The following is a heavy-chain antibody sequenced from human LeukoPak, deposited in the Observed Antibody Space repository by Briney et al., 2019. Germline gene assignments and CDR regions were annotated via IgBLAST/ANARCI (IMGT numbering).Heavy chain of an antibody. Sequence: GGSLRLSCAASGFTFSSYWMHWVRQAPGKGLVWVSRINSDGSSTSYADSVKGRFTISRDNAKNTLYLRMNSLRAEDTAVYYCAREWDSSGWYGYGMDVWGQGTTVTVSS. CDR2: INSDGSST. V-gene: IGHV3-74*01. CDR1: GFTFSSYW. J-gene: IGHJ6*02. D-gene: IGHD6-19*01. CDR3: AREWDSSGWYGYGMDV.